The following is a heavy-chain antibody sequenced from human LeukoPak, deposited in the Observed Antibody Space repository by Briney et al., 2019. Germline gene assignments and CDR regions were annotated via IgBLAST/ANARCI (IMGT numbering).Heavy chain of an antibody. CDR3: ARDLGKRFLEWFEPNWFDP. CDR2: IYHSGST. J-gene: IGHJ5*02. CDR1: GYSISSGYY. V-gene: IGHV4-38-2*02. D-gene: IGHD3-3*01. Sequence: NTSETLSLTCTVSGYSISSGYYWGWIRQPPGKGLEWIGSIYHSGSTYYNPSLKSRVTISVDTSKNQFSLKLSSVTAADTAVYYCARDLGKRFLEWFEPNWFDPWGQGTLVTVSS.